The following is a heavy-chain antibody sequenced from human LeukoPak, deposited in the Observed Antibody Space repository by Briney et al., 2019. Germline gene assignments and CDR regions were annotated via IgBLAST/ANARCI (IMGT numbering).Heavy chain of an antibody. CDR3: ARLNADTAMVIDAFEI. CDR2: IYPDDSDT. CDR1: GYDFTTHW. V-gene: IGHV5-51*01. D-gene: IGHD5-18*01. Sequence: GESLKISCQGSGYDFTTHWIGWVRQMPGEGLEWMGRIYPDDSDTRYSPSFQGQVAISADKSITTAYLQWSSLKASDTAMYYCARLNADTAMVIDAFEIWGQRTKVTVSS. J-gene: IGHJ3*02.